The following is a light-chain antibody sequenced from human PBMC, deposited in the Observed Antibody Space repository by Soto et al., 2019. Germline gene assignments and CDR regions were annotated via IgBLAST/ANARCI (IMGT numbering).Light chain of an antibody. V-gene: IGKV4-1*01. CDR2: WAS. Sequence: DIVMTQSPDSLAVSLGERATVNCKSSQSVLYSSNNKNYLAWYQQKPGQPPKLLIYWASTRDSGVPDRFSGSGSGTDFTLSISSLQAEDVAVYYCQQYNSAPQTFDQGTTLEIK. J-gene: IGKJ2*01. CDR3: QQYNSAPQT. CDR1: QSVLYSSNNKNY.